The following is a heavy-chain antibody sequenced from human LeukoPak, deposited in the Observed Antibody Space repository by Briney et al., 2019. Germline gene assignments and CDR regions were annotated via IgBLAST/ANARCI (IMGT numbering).Heavy chain of an antibody. J-gene: IGHJ5*02. Sequence: SETLSPTCSVSGGSIRSLGYSWGWIRQPPGKGLEWIASMYYTGTTYYNPSLKSRVTMSVDTSKDQFSLNQTSVTAADTAVFYCARSVSAYAGRGWFDPWGQGTLVTVSS. CDR1: GGSIRSLGYS. D-gene: IGHD5-12*01. CDR3: ARSVSAYAGRGWFDP. CDR2: MYYTGTT. V-gene: IGHV4-39*07.